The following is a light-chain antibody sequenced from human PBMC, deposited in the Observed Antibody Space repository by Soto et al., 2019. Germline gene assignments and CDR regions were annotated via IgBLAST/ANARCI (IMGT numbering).Light chain of an antibody. V-gene: IGLV1-51*01. CDR3: GTWDSSLSAYV. J-gene: IGLJ1*01. CDR1: SSNIGNNY. CDR2: DNN. Sequence: QSVLTQPPSVSAAPGQKVTIACSGRSSNIGNNYVSWYQQLPGTAPKLLIYDNNKRPSGIPDRFSGSKSGTSATLGITGLQTGDEADYYCGTWDSSLSAYVFGTGTKLTVL.